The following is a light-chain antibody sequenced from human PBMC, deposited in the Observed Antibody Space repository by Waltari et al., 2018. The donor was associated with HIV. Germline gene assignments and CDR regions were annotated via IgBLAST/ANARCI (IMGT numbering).Light chain of an antibody. CDR3: QQYNNWT. CDR1: QSV. V-gene: IGKV3-15*01. J-gene: IGKJ1*01. Sequence: EIVMTQSPATLSVSPGERATLSCRASQSVSSNLAWLPARFSGSGSGTEFTLTISSLQSEDFAVYYCQQYNNWTFGQGTKVEIK.